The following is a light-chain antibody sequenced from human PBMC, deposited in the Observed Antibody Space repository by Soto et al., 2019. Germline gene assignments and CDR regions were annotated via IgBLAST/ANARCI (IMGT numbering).Light chain of an antibody. J-gene: IGKJ4*02. Sequence: DIQMTQSPSSVSASVGDTVAITCRARQGVSSRLAWYQQKPGTAPKVLISVASSLQSGVPSRFSGSGSGTDFTLTISSLQPEDFATYYCQQTNSFPLTFGGGTKVEIK. CDR1: QGVSSR. V-gene: IGKV1-12*01. CDR3: QQTNSFPLT. CDR2: VAS.